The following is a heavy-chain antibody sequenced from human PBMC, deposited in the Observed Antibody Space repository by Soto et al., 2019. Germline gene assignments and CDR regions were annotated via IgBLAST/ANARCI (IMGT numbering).Heavy chain of an antibody. CDR3: AKVSNKWAVAQRGYFDY. J-gene: IGHJ4*01. D-gene: IGHD6-19*01. V-gene: IGHV3-23*01. CDR2: ISATGST. CDR1: GFTLSNYA. Sequence: EVQVLDSGGGLVQAGGSQRLSCEASGFTLSNYAMSWVRQAPGKGLEWVSTISATGSTLYADSVKGRFTISRDNSKNTVYLQMNFLRAEDTAVYYCAKVSNKWAVAQRGYFDYWGHGTLLTVSS.